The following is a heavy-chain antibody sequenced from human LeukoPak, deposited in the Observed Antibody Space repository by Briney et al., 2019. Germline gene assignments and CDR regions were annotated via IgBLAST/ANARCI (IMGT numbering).Heavy chain of an antibody. CDR1: GFTFSNYW. CDR2: VNSDGSST. J-gene: IGHJ4*02. Sequence: PGGSLRLSCAASGFTFSNYWMHWVRQAPGKGLVWVSRVNSDGSSTTSADSVKGRFTISRDNAKSSLYLQMNSLRAEDTALYYCTRSPEGRPIDYWSQGTLVTVSS. D-gene: IGHD3-10*01. V-gene: IGHV3-74*01. CDR3: TRSPEGRPIDY.